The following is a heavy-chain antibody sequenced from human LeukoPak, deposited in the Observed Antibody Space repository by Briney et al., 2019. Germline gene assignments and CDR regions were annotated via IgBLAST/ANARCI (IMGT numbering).Heavy chain of an antibody. CDR3: ARGVVAATDPYGMDV. Sequence: PGGSLRLSCAASGFTFSSYAMSWVRQAPGKGLVWVSRINSDGSSTSYADSVKGRFTISRDNAKNTLYLQMNSLRAEDTAVYYCARGVVAATDPYGMDVWGQGTTVTISS. D-gene: IGHD2-15*01. CDR2: INSDGSST. V-gene: IGHV3-74*01. J-gene: IGHJ6*02. CDR1: GFTFSSYA.